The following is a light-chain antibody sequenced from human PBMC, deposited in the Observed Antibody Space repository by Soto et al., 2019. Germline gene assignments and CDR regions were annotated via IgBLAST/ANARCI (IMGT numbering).Light chain of an antibody. J-gene: IGKJ1*01. CDR1: QSVDIN. Sequence: EIVLTHSPATLSVSPVERVTLSCRASQSVDINLAWYQQKPGQAPRLLIYGASTRATDMSGTFSGRGSGTEFTLTISNVRPEDFAVYYCQQYRSWPRTFGQGTKVDI. CDR2: GAS. CDR3: QQYRSWPRT. V-gene: IGKV3-15*01.